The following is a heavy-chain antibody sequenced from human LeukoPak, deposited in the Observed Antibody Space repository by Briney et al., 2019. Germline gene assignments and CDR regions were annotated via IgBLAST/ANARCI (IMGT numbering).Heavy chain of an antibody. Sequence: SQTLSLTCTVSGGSISSGGYYWSWIRQHPGKGLEWIGYIYYSGSTYYNPSLKSRVTISVDTSKNQFSLKLSSVTAADTAVYYCARGLYGDYPPFFDYWGQGTLVTVSS. J-gene: IGHJ4*02. CDR3: ARGLYGDYPPFFDY. CDR1: GGSISSGGYY. V-gene: IGHV4-31*03. CDR2: IYYSGST. D-gene: IGHD4-17*01.